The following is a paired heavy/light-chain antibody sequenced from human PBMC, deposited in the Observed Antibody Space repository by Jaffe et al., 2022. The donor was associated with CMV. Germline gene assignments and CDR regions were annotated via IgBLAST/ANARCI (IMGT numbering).Heavy chain of an antibody. D-gene: IGHD3-22*01. V-gene: IGHV3-7*03. Sequence: EVQLVESGGGLVQPGGSLRLSCAASGFTFSSYWMSWVRQAPGKGLEWVANIKQDGSEKYYVDSVKGRFTISRDNAKNSLYLQMNSLRAEDTAVYYCARDVRYYYDSSGWATKTNWFDPWGQGTLVTVSS. J-gene: IGHJ5*02. CDR1: GFTFSSYW. CDR3: ARDVRYYYDSSGWATKTNWFDP. CDR2: IKQDGSEK.
Light chain of an antibody. CDR1: QSVSSSY. V-gene: IGKV3-20*01. CDR2: GAS. J-gene: IGKJ4*01. CDR3: QQYGSSPSSLT. Sequence: EIVLTQSPGTLSLSPGERATLSCRASQSVSSSYLAWYQQKPGQAPRLLIYGASSRATGIPDRFSGSGSGTDFTLTISRLEPEDFAVYYCQQYGSSPSSLTFGGGTKVEIK.